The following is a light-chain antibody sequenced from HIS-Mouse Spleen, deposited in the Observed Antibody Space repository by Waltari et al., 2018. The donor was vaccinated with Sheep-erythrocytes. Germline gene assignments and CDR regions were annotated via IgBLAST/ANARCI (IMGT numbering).Light chain of an antibody. Sequence: QSALTQPRSVSGSPGQSVTISCTGTSSDVGGYNYVSCYQQHQGKAPKLMIYDVSKRPAGVPDRCSGSKSGNTASLTISGRQAEDEADYYCCSYAGSYTLVFGGGTKLTVL. CDR3: CSYAGSYTLV. CDR2: DVS. J-gene: IGLJ2*01. V-gene: IGLV2-11*01. CDR1: SSDVGGYNY.